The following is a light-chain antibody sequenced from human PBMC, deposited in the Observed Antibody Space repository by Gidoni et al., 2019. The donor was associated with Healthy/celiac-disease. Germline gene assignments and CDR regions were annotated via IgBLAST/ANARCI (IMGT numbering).Light chain of an antibody. J-gene: IGKJ1*01. CDR1: QSLLHSDGYNY. CDR3: MQALQRPWT. V-gene: IGKV2-28*01. Sequence: IVMTQSPLSLPVTPGEPASISCRSSQSLLHSDGYNYLDWYLQKPGQSPQLLIYLGSNRASGVPDRFSGSGSGTDFTLKISRVEAEDVGVYYCMQALQRPWTFGQGTKVEIK. CDR2: LGS.